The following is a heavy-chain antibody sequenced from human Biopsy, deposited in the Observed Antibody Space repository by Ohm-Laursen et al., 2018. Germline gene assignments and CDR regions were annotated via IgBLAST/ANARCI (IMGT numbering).Heavy chain of an antibody. D-gene: IGHD2-2*01. CDR2: ISYTGGI. CDR1: GGSISGYH. CDR3: GRMPHFDY. V-gene: IGHV4-59*01. Sequence: SETLSLTCTVSGGSISGYHWSWIRKSPGKGLEWLAYISYTGGITSNPSLTGRATISLDTSKNQFSLRLIYVTAADTAVYYLGRMPHFDYWGQGILVTVSS. J-gene: IGHJ4*02.